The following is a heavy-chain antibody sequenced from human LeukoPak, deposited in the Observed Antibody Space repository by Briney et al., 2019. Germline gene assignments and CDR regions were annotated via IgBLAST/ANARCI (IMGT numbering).Heavy chain of an antibody. CDR3: AKLPRGYYYDSSGYYTY. CDR1: GGSFSGYN. J-gene: IGHJ4*02. D-gene: IGHD3-22*01. CDR2: INHSGST. V-gene: IGHV4-34*01. Sequence: SETLSLTCAVYGGSFSGYNWSWIRQPPGKGLEWIGEINHSGSTNYNPSLKSRVTISVDTSKNQFSLKLSSVTAADTAVYYCAKLPRGYYYDSSGYYTYWGQGTLVTVSS.